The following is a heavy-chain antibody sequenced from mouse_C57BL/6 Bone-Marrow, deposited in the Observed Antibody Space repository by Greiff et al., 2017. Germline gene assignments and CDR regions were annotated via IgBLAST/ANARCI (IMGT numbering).Heavy chain of an antibody. Sequence: QVQLKESGAELMKPGASVKLSCKATGYTFTGYWIEWVKQRPGHGLEWIGEILPGSGSTNYNEKFKGKATFTADTSSNTAYMQLSSLTTEDSAIYYGARRRAVGDWYFDVWGTGTTVTVSS. D-gene: IGHD1-1*01. CDR1: GYTFTGYW. CDR2: ILPGSGST. J-gene: IGHJ1*03. V-gene: IGHV1-9*01. CDR3: ARRRAVGDWYFDV.